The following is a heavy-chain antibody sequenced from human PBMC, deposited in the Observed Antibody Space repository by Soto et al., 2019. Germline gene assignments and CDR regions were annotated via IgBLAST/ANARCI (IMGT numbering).Heavy chain of an antibody. CDR2: IYYSGST. J-gene: IGHJ5*02. CDR3: ARGYDFWSGYYYSPPHQWLDP. V-gene: IGHV4-59*01. CDR1: GGSISSYY. D-gene: IGHD3-3*01. Sequence: SETLSLTCTVSGGSISSYYWSWIRQPPGKGLEWIGYIYYSGSTNYNPSLKSRVTISVDTSKNQFSLKLSSVTAADTAVYYCARGYDFWSGYYYSPPHQWLDPWGQGTLVTVSS.